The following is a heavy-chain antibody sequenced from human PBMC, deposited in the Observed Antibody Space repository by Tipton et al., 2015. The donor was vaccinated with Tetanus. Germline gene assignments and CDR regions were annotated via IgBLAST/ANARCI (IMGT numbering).Heavy chain of an antibody. V-gene: IGHV1-18*01. CDR2: NGGYNGDT. CDR1: GYSFTTYG. CDR3: ARLVKQWLVPEDY. J-gene: IGHJ4*02. Sequence: QVQLVQSGAEVKKPGASVKVSCRASGYSFTTYGINWVRQAPGQGLEWLGWNGGYNGDTNYAQKFPGRVTMTTDTSANTAYMELRSLRSDDTAVYFCARLVKQWLVPEDYWGQGTLVTVSS. D-gene: IGHD6-19*01.